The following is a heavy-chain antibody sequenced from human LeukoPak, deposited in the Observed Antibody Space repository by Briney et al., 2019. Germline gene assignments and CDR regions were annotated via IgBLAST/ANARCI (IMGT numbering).Heavy chain of an antibody. Sequence: GGSLILSCAASGFTFSSYWMSWVRQAPGKGLEWVANIKQDGNEKYYVDSVKGRFTISRDNAKKSLYLQMNSLRAEDTAVYYCARHLSGVTGYTYGRGIDYWGQGTLVTVSS. J-gene: IGHJ4*02. CDR2: IKQDGNEK. CDR1: GFTFSSYW. V-gene: IGHV3-7*01. D-gene: IGHD5-18*01. CDR3: ARHLSGVTGYTYGRGIDY.